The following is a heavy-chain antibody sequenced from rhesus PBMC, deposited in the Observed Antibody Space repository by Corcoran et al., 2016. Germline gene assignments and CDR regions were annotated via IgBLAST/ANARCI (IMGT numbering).Heavy chain of an antibody. D-gene: IGHD3-16*01. V-gene: IGHV4S11*01. J-gene: IGHJ4*01. CDR2: IYGSGSSP. CDR1: GASLSSQS. CDR3: ASGVVVIDY. Sequence: QVQLQDSGPGLVKPLETLSLTCAVSGASLSSQSWCWTRPPPGEGLVWFGYIYGSGSSPNYNPSLKSRVTLSVDTSKNQFSLKLSSVTAADTAVYYCASGVVVIDYWGQGVLVTVSS.